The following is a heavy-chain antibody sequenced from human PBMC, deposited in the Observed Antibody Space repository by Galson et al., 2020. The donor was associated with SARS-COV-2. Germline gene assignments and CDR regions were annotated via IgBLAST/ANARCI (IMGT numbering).Heavy chain of an antibody. D-gene: IGHD6-13*01. Sequence: ASVKVSCKVSGHTLTEFSIHWVRQAPGKGLEWMGGLHPEDDETIYAQKFQGRVTMTEDTSTDTAYMELSSLRYEDTAVYYCATDYTSRWPNFDQWGQGTLVTVSS. V-gene: IGHV1-24*01. CDR3: ATDYTSRWPNFDQ. J-gene: IGHJ4*02. CDR1: GHTLTEFS. CDR2: LHPEDDET.